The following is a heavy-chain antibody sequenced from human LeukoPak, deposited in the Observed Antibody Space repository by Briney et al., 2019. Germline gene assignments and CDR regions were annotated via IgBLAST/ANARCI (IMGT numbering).Heavy chain of an antibody. J-gene: IGHJ6*03. CDR1: GYTFTGYY. CDR2: INPNSGGT. Sequence: ASVKVSCKASGYTFTGYYMHWVRQAPGQGLEWMGWINPNSGGTNYAQKFQGRVTMTRDTSISTAYMELSRLRSDDTAVYYCARDPSGSGSYYRRDYYYYMDVWGKGTTVTVSS. D-gene: IGHD3-10*01. V-gene: IGHV1-2*02. CDR3: ARDPSGSGSYYRRDYYYYMDV.